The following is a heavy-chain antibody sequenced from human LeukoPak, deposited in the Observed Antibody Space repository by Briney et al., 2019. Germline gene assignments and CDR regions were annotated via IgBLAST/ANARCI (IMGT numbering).Heavy chain of an antibody. D-gene: IGHD1-7*01. Sequence: SETLSLTCTVSGGSISSSNYYWGWIRQPPGKGLEWIGSLYYSGSTFYNPSLKSRVTISVDTSKNQFSLKLSSVTAADTAIYYCARVYGNFRNYFDYWGQGTLVTVSP. CDR3: ARVYGNFRNYFDY. J-gene: IGHJ4*02. V-gene: IGHV4-39*07. CDR1: GGSISSSNYY. CDR2: LYYSGST.